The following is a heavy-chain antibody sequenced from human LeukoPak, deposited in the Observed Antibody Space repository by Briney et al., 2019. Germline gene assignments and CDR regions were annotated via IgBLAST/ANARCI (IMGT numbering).Heavy chain of an antibody. CDR3: ASSSWYY. J-gene: IGHJ4*02. CDR2: ISYDGSNK. D-gene: IGHD6-13*01. Sequence: GGSLRLSCAASGFTFSSYSMNWVRQAPGKGLEWVAVISYDGSNKYYADSVKGRFTISRDNSKNTLYLQMNSLRAGDTAVYYCASSSWYYWGQGTLVTVSS. V-gene: IGHV3-30*03. CDR1: GFTFSSYS.